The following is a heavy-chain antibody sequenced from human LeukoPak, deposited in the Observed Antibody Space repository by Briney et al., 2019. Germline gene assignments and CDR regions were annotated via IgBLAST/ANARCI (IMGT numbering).Heavy chain of an antibody. CDR1: GFTFSSYA. D-gene: IGHD3-10*01. J-gene: IGHJ4*02. CDR2: ISGSGGST. V-gene: IGHV3-23*01. Sequence: GGSLRLSCAASGFTFSSYAMSWVRQAPGKGLEWVSAISGSGGSTYYADSVKGRFTISRDNSKNTLYLQMNSLRAEDTAVYYCAKVNLGPQSLWFGDPSDYWGQGTPVTVSS. CDR3: AKVNLGPQSLWFGDPSDY.